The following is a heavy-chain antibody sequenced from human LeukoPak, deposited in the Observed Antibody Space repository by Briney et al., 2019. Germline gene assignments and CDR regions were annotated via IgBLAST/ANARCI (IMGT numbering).Heavy chain of an antibody. Sequence: AAVTVSYKPSVYTFINYVIRWVRQAPAQGRAGVGWISAYNGNTHYPQKFQDRVAIITDHSKDTAYLELQLLASGDTAVFFFSGDHAAARANWFDPWGQGTLVTVSS. CDR1: VYTFINYV. CDR2: ISAYNGNT. D-gene: IGHD6-13*01. V-gene: IGHV1-18*01. CDR3: SGDHAAARANWFDP. J-gene: IGHJ5*02.